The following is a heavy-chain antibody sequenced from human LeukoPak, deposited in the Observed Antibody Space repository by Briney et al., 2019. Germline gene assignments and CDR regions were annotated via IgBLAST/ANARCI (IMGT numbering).Heavy chain of an antibody. CDR2: VSNDGNSK. CDR1: GFTFKNYA. V-gene: IGHV3-30*14. J-gene: IGHJ4*02. D-gene: IGHD3-16*01. Sequence: GGSLRLSCVASGFTFKNYAFHWVRQAPGTGLDWLAVVSNDGNSKLYADSVKGRFTISRDNSENTVHLQMNSLRPEDTAVYYCAKGLDRVGGRYTFDYWGQGTLVTVSS. CDR3: AKGLDRVGGRYTFDY.